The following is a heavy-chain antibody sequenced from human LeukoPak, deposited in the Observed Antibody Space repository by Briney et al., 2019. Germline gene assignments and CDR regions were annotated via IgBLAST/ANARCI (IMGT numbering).Heavy chain of an antibody. Sequence: PGGSLRLSCAASGFTFSSYSMNWARQAPGKGLEWVSSISSSSSYIYYADSVKGRFTISRDNAKNSLYLQMNSLRAEDTAVYYCAAWIQLWFPTYFDYWGQGTLVTVSS. CDR1: GFTFSSYS. D-gene: IGHD5-18*01. J-gene: IGHJ4*02. V-gene: IGHV3-21*01. CDR2: ISSSSSYI. CDR3: AAWIQLWFPTYFDY.